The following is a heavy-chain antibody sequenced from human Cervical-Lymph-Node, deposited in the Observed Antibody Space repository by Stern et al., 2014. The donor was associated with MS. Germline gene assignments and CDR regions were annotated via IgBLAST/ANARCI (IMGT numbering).Heavy chain of an antibody. CDR2: INLNNGDT. V-gene: IGHV1-2*04. CDR1: GFSFTNYY. J-gene: IGHJ5*02. Sequence: VQLEESGPEVEDPGASVKLSCRASGFSFTNYYIHWVRQAPGRGPEWMGWINLNNGDTNYAQRFRGWVTMTRDTSVSTAFLELNRLKSDDTALYYCAKGGTIFGVVARNWFDPWGQGTLVTVSS. CDR3: AKGGTIFGVVARNWFDP. D-gene: IGHD3-3*01.